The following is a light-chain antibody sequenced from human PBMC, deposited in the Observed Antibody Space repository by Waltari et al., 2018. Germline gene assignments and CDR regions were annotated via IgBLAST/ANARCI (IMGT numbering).Light chain of an antibody. CDR3: QAWDSTALV. CDR1: NLGGKY. V-gene: IGLV3-1*01. J-gene: IGLJ2*01. CDR2: QDS. Sequence: SFELTQPPSVSVSPGQTATIPCSGDNLGGKYVSWYQQKPDTSPVLVIYQDSKRPSGIPERFSGFSSETTATLTISGALAVDEADYYCQAWDSTALVFGGGTKLTVL.